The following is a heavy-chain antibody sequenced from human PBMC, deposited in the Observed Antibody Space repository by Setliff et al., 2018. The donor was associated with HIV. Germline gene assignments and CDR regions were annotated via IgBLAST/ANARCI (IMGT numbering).Heavy chain of an antibody. D-gene: IGHD1-7*01. CDR2: ITSSSTNI. V-gene: IGHV3-48*01. CDR3: ARVTGTTVFHY. J-gene: IGHJ4*02. Sequence: GGSLRLSCVASGFTFSDYSMDWVRQAPGKGLEWISYITSSSTNIFYADSVKGRFTISRDNVKNSLYLQMSSLRAEDTAVYYCARVTGTTVFHYWGQGTLVTVSS. CDR1: GFTFSDYS.